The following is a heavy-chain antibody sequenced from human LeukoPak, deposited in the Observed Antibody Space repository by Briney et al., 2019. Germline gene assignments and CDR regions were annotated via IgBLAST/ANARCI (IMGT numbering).Heavy chain of an antibody. CDR2: IYSTGST. CDR3: ARGIADPYSFDS. D-gene: IGHD6-13*01. CDR1: GGSINFYY. J-gene: IGHJ4*02. V-gene: IGHV4-4*07. Sequence: SETLSLTCTASGGSINFYYWSWIRQPAGKGLEWIGRIYSTGSTNYSPSLKSRVTMSVDKSKNQFSLNLSSVTAADTAVYYCARGIADPYSFDSWGQGTLVTVSS.